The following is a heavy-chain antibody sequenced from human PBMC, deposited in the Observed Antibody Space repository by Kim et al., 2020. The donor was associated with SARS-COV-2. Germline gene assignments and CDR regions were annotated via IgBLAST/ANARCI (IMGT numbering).Heavy chain of an antibody. CDR3: ARHRVQPNWLDP. CDR2: IYYSGST. D-gene: IGHD3-10*01. J-gene: IGHJ5*02. V-gene: IGHV4-39*01. CDR1: GGSISSSSYY. Sequence: SETLSLTCTVSGGSISSSSYYWGWIRQPPGKGLEWIGSIYYSGSTYYNPSLKSRVTISVDTSKNQFSLKLSSVTAADTAVYYCARHRVQPNWLDPWGQGTLVTVSS.